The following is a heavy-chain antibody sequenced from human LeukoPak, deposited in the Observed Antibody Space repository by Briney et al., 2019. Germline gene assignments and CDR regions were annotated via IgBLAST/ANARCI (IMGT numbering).Heavy chain of an antibody. Sequence: GGSLTLSCAPAGFSFSSYAMRWVSQAPERGLEWVSAISGSGGSTYHADSGKGRFTISRDNSKNTLYLQMNSLRAEDTAVYYCGPDDYWGQGTLVTVSS. CDR2: ISGSGGST. CDR1: GFSFSSYA. CDR3: GPDDY. V-gene: IGHV3-23*01. J-gene: IGHJ4*02.